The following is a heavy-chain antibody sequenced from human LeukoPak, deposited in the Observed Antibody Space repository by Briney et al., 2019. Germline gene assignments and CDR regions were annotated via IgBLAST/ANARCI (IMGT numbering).Heavy chain of an antibody. CDR1: GYTFTGYY. Sequence: GASVKVSCKASGYTFTGYYIHWVRQAPGQGLEWMGWINPNSGGTNYAQKFQGRVTMTRDTSISTAYMELSRLRSDDTAVYYCARLGPSSSGSKRAFDYWGQGTLVTVSS. D-gene: IGHD6-19*01. CDR3: ARLGPSSSGSKRAFDY. J-gene: IGHJ4*02. V-gene: IGHV1-2*02. CDR2: INPNSGGT.